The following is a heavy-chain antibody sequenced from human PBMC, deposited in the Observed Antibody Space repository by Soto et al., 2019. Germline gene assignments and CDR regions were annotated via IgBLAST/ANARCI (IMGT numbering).Heavy chain of an antibody. CDR2: ISRHGTTI. CDR3: ARDFGYDDV. Sequence: PXESLSLSCAASGFTFSDYYMNWVRQAPGKGLEWVSYISRHGTTIYYADSVKGRFTISRDNAKNSLSLQMNSLGDEDTDVYYCARDFGYDDVWGQGTKVTVSS. CDR1: GFTFSDYY. V-gene: IGHV3-48*02. D-gene: IGHD3-22*01. J-gene: IGHJ6*02.